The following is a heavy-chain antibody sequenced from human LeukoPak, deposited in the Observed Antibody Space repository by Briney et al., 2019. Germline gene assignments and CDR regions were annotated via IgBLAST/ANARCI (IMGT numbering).Heavy chain of an antibody. Sequence: GGSLRLSCVASGLTFHDYAMHWVRHAPGEGLEWVSLISADGGSTFYADSVRGRFSISRDNSKNSLYLQMNSLRTEDTAMYYCAKESGKFDYWGQGTLVAVSS. CDR3: AKESGKFDY. CDR2: ISADGGST. CDR1: GLTFHDYA. J-gene: IGHJ4*02. V-gene: IGHV3-43*02.